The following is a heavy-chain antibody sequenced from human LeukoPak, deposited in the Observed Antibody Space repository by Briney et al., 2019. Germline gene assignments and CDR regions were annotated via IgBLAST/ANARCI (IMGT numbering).Heavy chain of an antibody. V-gene: IGHV4-39*01. J-gene: IGHJ5*02. Sequence: NPSETLSLTCTVSGGSISSSSYYWGWIRQPPGKGLEWIGSIYYSGSTYYNPSLKSRVTISVDTSKNQFSLKLSSVTAADTAVYYCARGLSSRLNPWGQGTLVTVSS. D-gene: IGHD2/OR15-2a*01. CDR1: GGSISSSSYY. CDR2: IYYSGST. CDR3: ARGLSSRLNP.